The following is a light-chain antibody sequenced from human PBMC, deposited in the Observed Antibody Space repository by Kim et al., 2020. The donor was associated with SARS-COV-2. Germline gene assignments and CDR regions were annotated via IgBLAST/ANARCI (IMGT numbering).Light chain of an antibody. Sequence: ATVGDRGTMTCRGRQDISKYVAWCQKKPGKAPKSLIYAAFNLQGGVPTKVSGSGGGTDFTLTINSLQPEDFGNYYCQQYSSYPLTFGGGTKVDIK. CDR3: QQYSSYPLT. V-gene: IGKV1-16*02. CDR1: QDISKY. CDR2: AAF. J-gene: IGKJ4*01.